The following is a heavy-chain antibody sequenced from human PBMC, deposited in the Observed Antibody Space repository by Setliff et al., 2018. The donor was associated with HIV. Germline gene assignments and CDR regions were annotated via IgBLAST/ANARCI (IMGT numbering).Heavy chain of an antibody. D-gene: IGHD6-25*01. J-gene: IGHJ4*02. CDR1: GFTFSSYS. CDR3: ASAAYFDY. CDR2: FSRDTPRI. V-gene: IGHV3-48*04. Sequence: QPGGSLRLSCLASGFTFSSYSMHWVRQAPGKGLEWISYFSRDTPRIHYADSVQGRFTLSRDNAKNSLYLQMNSLRVEDTAVYYCASAAYFDYWGQGTLVTGSS.